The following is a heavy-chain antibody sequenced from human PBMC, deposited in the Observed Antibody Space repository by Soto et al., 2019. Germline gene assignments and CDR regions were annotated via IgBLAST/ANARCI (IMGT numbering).Heavy chain of an antibody. J-gene: IGHJ4*02. D-gene: IGHD2-2*01. CDR3: ARDRLGYCSSTSCNRLDY. CDR1: VFTFSDYY. CDR2: ISSSSSYT. V-gene: IGHV3-11*06. Sequence: VGSLRLSCASSVFTFSDYYMSCIRHSPGKWLERVSYISSSSSYTNYADSVKGRFTISRDNAKNSLYLQMNSLRAEDTAVYYCARDRLGYCSSTSCNRLDYWGQGTLVTLXS.